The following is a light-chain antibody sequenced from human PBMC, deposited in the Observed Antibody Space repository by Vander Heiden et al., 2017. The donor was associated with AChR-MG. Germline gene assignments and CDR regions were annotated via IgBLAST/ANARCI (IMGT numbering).Light chain of an antibody. J-gene: IGLJ3*02. CDR3: QSYDSSLSGSV. CDR2: ANT. CDR1: SSNIGAGYD. Sequence: QSVLTQAPSVSGAPGQRVTISCTGNSSNIGAGYDVHWYQQLPGTAPKLLIYANTNRPSGVPDRVSGSKSGTSASLAITGLQAEDEAEYDCQSYDSSLSGSVFGGGTKLTVL. V-gene: IGLV1-40*01.